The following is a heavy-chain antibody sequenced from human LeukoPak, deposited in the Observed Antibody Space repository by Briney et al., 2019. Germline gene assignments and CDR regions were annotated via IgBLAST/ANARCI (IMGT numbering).Heavy chain of an antibody. CDR3: VIMITFGSVY. J-gene: IGHJ4*02. Sequence: GASVKVSCKASGGTFSSYAISWVRQAPGQGLEWMGGIIPIFGTANYAQKFQGRVTITADESTSTAYMELSSLRSEDTAVYYCVIMITFGSVYWGQGTLVTVSS. V-gene: IGHV1-69*13. CDR2: IIPIFGTA. D-gene: IGHD3-16*01. CDR1: GGTFSSYA.